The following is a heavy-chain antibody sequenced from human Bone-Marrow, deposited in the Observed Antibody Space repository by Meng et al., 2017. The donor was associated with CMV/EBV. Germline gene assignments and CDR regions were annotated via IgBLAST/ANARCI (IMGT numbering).Heavy chain of an antibody. CDR2: INPNSGGT. J-gene: IGHJ4*02. D-gene: IGHD3-10*01. CDR1: GYTFTGYY. V-gene: IGHV1-2*02. CDR3: ARERHVTEQQRGTGSFDY. Sequence: ASVKVSCKASGYTFTGYYMHWVRQAPGQGLEWMGWINPNSGGTNYAQKFQGRVTMTRDTSISTAYMELSRLRSDDTAVYYCARERHVTEQQRGTGSFDYWGQGTLATVSS.